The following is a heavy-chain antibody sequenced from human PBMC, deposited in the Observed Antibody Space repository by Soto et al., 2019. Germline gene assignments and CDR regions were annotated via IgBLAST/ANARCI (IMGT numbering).Heavy chain of an antibody. CDR1: GGSFSGYY. CDR3: ARVRRGYSYGAYYYYYGMDV. J-gene: IGHJ6*02. Sequence: QVQLQQWGAGLLKPSETLSLTCAVYGGSFSGYYWSWIRQPPGKGLEWIGEINHSGSTNYNPSLRGRVTISVDTSKSQFSLKLSSVTAADTAVYYCARVRRGYSYGAYYYYYGMDVWGQGTTVTVSS. V-gene: IGHV4-34*01. D-gene: IGHD5-18*01. CDR2: INHSGST.